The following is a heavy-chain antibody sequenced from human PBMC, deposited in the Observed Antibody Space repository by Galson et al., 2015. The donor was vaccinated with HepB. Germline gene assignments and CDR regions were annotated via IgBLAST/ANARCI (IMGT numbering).Heavy chain of an antibody. CDR1: GFTFSSYS. V-gene: IGHV3-48*02. CDR3: ARSFGVVILRTAVDAFDI. CDR2: ISSSSSTI. J-gene: IGHJ3*02. D-gene: IGHD3-3*01. Sequence: SLRLSCAASGFTFSSYSMNWVRQAPGKGLEWVSYISSSSSTIYYADSVQGRFTISRDNAKNSLYLQMNSLRDEDTAVYYCARSFGVVILRTAVDAFDIWGQGTMVTVSS.